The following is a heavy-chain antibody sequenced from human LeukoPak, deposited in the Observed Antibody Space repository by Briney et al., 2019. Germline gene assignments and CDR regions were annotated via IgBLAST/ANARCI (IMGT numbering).Heavy chain of an antibody. Sequence: LRLTCAWSGFTFHRYGMRWVRQAPTKGPMPVAGTWYDGSNKYYGDSVKGRFTISRDNSKNTLYLEMNSLRAEDTAVYYCARERNDILTGYFDQWGQGTLVTVSS. CDR2: TWYDGSNK. J-gene: IGHJ4*02. V-gene: IGHV3-33*01. D-gene: IGHD3-9*01. CDR1: GFTFHRYG. CDR3: ARERNDILTGYFDQ.